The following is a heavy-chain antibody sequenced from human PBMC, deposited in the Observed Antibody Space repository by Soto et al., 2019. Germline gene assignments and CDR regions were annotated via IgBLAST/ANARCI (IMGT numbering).Heavy chain of an antibody. V-gene: IGHV1-3*01. CDR3: AKGSRMWTPDY. CDR1: GYTFTDYA. J-gene: IGHJ4*02. D-gene: IGHD2-21*01. Sequence: QVQLVQSGAEVKKPGASVKVFCKASGYTFTDYAIHWVRQAPGQRLELMGWIAPGNGNTKYSQNIQGRVTITRDTSATTAYMELSSLRSEDTAVYYCAKGSRMWTPDYWGQGTLVTVSS. CDR2: IAPGNGNT.